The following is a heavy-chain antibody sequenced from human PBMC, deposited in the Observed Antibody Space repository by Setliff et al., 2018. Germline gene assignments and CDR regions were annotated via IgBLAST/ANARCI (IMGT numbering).Heavy chain of an antibody. CDR2: ISADNGHT. CDR3: ARERAYDGINYYGMDV. V-gene: IGHV1-18*01. CDR1: GYTFNNYG. D-gene: IGHD3-22*01. Sequence: GASVKVSCKASGYTFNNYGIIWVRQAPGQGPEWMGWISADNGHTKNVQEFQGRVTMTTDTTTSTAYMELRSLRSDDTAVYYCARERAYDGINYYGMDVWGQGTTVTVSS. J-gene: IGHJ6*01.